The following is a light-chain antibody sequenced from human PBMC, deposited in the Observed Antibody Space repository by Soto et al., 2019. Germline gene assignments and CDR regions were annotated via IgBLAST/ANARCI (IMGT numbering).Light chain of an antibody. V-gene: IGKV3-20*01. CDR2: GAS. CDR3: QQYHTTPLT. CDR1: RGVSANY. Sequence: ENLLTQSPGTLSLSPGEGATLSCRASRGVSANYLAWYQQKPGQAPTLLIYGASIRAAGIPDRFSGSGSATDFTLTISRLEPEDFAVYYCQQYHTTPLTFGQGTKVDIK. J-gene: IGKJ1*01.